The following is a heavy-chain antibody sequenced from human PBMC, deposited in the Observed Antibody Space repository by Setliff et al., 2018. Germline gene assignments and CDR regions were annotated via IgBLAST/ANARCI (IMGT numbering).Heavy chain of an antibody. CDR3: ATSDWYAAFDH. J-gene: IGHJ4*02. Sequence: GGSLRLSCAASGFTLTNYWINWVRQAPGKGLEWVANIKQDESEKHYVGSVKGRFTISRDNARNSVYLQMNSLRAEDAAVYYCATSDWYAAFDHWGQGTLVTVSS. CDR1: GFTLTNYW. D-gene: IGHD6-19*01. V-gene: IGHV3-7*01. CDR2: IKQDESEK.